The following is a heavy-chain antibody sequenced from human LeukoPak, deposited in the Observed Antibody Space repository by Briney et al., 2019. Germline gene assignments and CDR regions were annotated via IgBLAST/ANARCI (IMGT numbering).Heavy chain of an antibody. J-gene: IGHJ4*02. V-gene: IGHV4-30-2*01. CDR1: GGSISSGGYY. CDR2: IYHSGST. D-gene: IGHD2-2*02. Sequence: SETLSLTCTVSGGSISSGGYYWSWIRQPPGKGLEWIGYIYHSGSTYYNPSLKSRVTISVDRSKNQFSLKLSSVTAADTAVYYCAAEHCSSTSCYTGDWGQGTLVTVSS. CDR3: AAEHCSSTSCYTGD.